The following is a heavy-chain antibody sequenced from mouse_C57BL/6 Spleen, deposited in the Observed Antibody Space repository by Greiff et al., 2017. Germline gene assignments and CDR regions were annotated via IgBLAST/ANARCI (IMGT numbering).Heavy chain of an antibody. CDR3: ARGGYDGGY. D-gene: IGHD2-10*02. V-gene: IGHV1-69*01. CDR1: GYTFTSYW. J-gene: IGHJ2*01. Sequence: VQLQQPGAELVMPGASLKLSCTASGYTFTSYWMHWVQQTPGQGLEWIGEIDPADSSTNYTQKFKGQFTLTVDKSSSTAYMQLSRLTSEDAAVYYCARGGYDGGYWGQGTTLTVSS. CDR2: IDPADSST.